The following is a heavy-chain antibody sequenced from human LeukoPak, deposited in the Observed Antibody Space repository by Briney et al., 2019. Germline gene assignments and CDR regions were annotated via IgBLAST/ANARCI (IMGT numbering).Heavy chain of an antibody. CDR3: ARDPSYSSSWYYFDY. CDR2: IYSGGST. Sequence: TGGSLRLSCAASGFTFSYFAMSWVRQAPGKGLEWVSVIYSGGSTYYADSVKGRFTISRDNSKNTLYLQMNSLRAEDTAVYYCARDPSYSSSWYYFDYWGQGTLVTVSS. D-gene: IGHD6-13*01. V-gene: IGHV3-66*02. CDR1: GFTFSYFA. J-gene: IGHJ4*02.